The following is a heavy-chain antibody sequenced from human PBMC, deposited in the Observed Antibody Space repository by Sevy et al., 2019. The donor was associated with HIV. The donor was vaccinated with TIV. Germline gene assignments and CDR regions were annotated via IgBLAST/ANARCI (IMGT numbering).Heavy chain of an antibody. CDR1: GFTVSGNY. J-gene: IGHJ6*02. CDR3: ARDRYYDASGYYYYYYGMDV. V-gene: IGHV3-66*01. CDR2: IDSGGST. D-gene: IGHD3-22*01. Sequence: GGSLRLSCEASGFTVSGNYMAWVRLAPGKGLEWVSLIDSGGSTYYADAVKGRFTISRDNVKNTHYLQMNPLRAEDTAVYFCARDRYYDASGYYYYYYGMDVWGQGTTVTVSS.